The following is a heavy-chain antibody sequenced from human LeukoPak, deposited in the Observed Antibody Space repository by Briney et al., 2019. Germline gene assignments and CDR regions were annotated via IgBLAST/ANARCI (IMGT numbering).Heavy chain of an antibody. D-gene: IGHD3-10*01. CDR2: INDSGST. V-gene: IGHV4-34*01. CDR1: GGSFSGYY. J-gene: IGHJ4*02. CDR3: ARAPYFYGSVPRGFFDY. Sequence: SETLSLTCAVYGGSFSGYYWSWIRQSPGKGLEWIGEINDSGSTNYNPSLKSRVTISVDPSKNQFSLKLSSVTASDTAAYYCARAPYFYGSVPRGFFDYWGQGTLVTVSS.